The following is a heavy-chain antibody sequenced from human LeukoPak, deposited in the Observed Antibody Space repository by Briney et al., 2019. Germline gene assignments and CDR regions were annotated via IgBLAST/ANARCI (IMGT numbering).Heavy chain of an antibody. CDR2: INSRSGGT. CDR1: GYTLTSYY. V-gene: IGHV1-46*01. CDR3: ARDVLGLDC. J-gene: IGHJ4*02. Sequence: ASVKVSCKASGYTLTSYYIHWVRQAPGQGLEWMGVINSRSGGTTYAQKFQGRVTMTRDTSTSTAYMELSSLRSEDTAVYYCARDVLGLDCWGQGTLVTVSS.